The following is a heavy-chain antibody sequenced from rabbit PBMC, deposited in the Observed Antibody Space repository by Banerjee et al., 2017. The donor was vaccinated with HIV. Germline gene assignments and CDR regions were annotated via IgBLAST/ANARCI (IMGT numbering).Heavy chain of an antibody. J-gene: IGHJ3*01. Sequence: QEQLQESGGGLFQPGGSLTLTCKASGFDFSSNAMCWVRQAPGKGLEWIACINTSSGNTVYANWAKGRFTISKTSSTTVTLQMTSLTVADTATYFCARDRYAGSSYNLWGQGTLVTDS. CDR2: INTSSGNT. CDR1: GFDFSSNA. CDR3: ARDRYAGSSYNL. D-gene: IGHD8-1*01. V-gene: IGHV1S45*01.